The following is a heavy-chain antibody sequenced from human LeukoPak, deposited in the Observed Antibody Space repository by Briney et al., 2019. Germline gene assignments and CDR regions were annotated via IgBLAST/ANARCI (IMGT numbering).Heavy chain of an antibody. Sequence: ASVTVSCKASGYTFTDYYMHWVRQAPGQGVEWMGWINPSSGGTNYAQKFQGRVTMTRDTSISTAYMELSRLGSDDTAMYYCARDDDYWGQGTLVTVSS. V-gene: IGHV1-2*02. CDR3: ARDDDY. J-gene: IGHJ4*02. CDR2: INPSSGGT. CDR1: GYTFTDYY.